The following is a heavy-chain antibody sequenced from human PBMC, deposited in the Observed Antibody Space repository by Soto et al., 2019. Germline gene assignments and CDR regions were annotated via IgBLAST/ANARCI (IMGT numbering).Heavy chain of an antibody. D-gene: IGHD1-26*01. J-gene: IGHJ4*02. CDR2: INASNGNT. V-gene: IGHV1-3*01. CDR1: GYTFTGYA. CDR3: ARVDGTY. Sequence: ASVKVSCKASGYTFTGYAMHWVRQAPGQRLEWMGWINASNGNTKYSQKFQGRVTITRDTSASTAYMELNSLRSEDTAVYYCARVDGTYWGQGTMVTVSS.